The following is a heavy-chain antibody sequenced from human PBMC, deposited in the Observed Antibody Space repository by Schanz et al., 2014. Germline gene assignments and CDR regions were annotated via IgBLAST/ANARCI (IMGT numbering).Heavy chain of an antibody. V-gene: IGHV3-66*01. CDR3: ARGGPAYYFDD. Sequence: VQLVESGGGLVEPGGSLRLSCAASGFSFSTHAMSWVRQAPGKGLEWVSFIYIGGNTYYADSVKGRFTISRDNSKNTVYIQMNSLRAEDTAVYYCARGGPAYYFDDWGQGTLVTVSS. CDR1: GFSFSTHA. CDR2: IYIGGNT. J-gene: IGHJ4*02.